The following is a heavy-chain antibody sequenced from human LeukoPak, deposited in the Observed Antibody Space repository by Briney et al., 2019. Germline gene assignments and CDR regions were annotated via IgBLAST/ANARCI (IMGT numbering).Heavy chain of an antibody. CDR2: INPNSGGT. V-gene: IGHV1-2*02. CDR1: GYTFTGYY. D-gene: IGHD2-2*01. CDR3: ARAASDIVVVPAAS. Sequence: ASAKVSCKASGYTFTGYYMHWVRQAPGQGLEWMGWINPNSGGTNYAQKFQGRVTMTRDTSISTAYMELSRLGSDDTAVYYCARAASDIVVVPAASWGQGTLVTVSS. J-gene: IGHJ5*02.